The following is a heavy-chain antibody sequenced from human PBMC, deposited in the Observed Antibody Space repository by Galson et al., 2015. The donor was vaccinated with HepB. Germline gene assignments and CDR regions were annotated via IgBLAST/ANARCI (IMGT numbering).Heavy chain of an antibody. CDR2: IRSKAYGGTT. CDR1: GFTFGDYA. J-gene: IGHJ6*02. CDR3: TREGGSRKGYYDSSGYWGGYYYGMDV. V-gene: IGHV3-49*03. D-gene: IGHD3-22*01. Sequence: SLRLSCAASGFTFGDYAMSWFRQAPGKGLEWVGFIRSKAYGGTTEYAASVKGRFTISRDDSKSIAYLQMNSLKTEDTAVYYCTREGGSRKGYYDSSGYWGGYYYGMDVWGQGTTVTVSS.